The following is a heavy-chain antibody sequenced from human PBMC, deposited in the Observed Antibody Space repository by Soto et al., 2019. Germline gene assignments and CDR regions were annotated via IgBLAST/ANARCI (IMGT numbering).Heavy chain of an antibody. CDR1: GGTFSSYA. CDR2: IIPIFGTA. V-gene: IGHV1-69*13. CDR3: ARPQRGDDVKNAFDL. D-gene: IGHD2-21*02. J-gene: IGHJ3*01. Sequence: SVKVSCKASGGTFSSYAISWVRQAPGQGLEWMGGIIPIFGTANYAQKFQGRVTITADESTSTAYMELSSLRSEDTAVYYCARPQRGDDVKNAFDLWGQGTMVTVSS.